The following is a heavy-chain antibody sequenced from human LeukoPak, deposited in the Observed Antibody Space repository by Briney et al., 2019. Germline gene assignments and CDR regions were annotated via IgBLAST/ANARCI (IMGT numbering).Heavy chain of an antibody. Sequence: GGSLRLSCAASGFTFSSYEMNWVRQAPGKGLEYVSAISSNGGSTYYANSVKGRFTISRDNSKNTLYLQMGSLRAEDMAVYYCARDHYSSSWSFYFDYWGQGTLVTVSS. CDR1: GFTFSSYE. CDR3: ARDHYSSSWSFYFDY. J-gene: IGHJ4*02. D-gene: IGHD6-13*01. V-gene: IGHV3-64*01. CDR2: ISSNGGST.